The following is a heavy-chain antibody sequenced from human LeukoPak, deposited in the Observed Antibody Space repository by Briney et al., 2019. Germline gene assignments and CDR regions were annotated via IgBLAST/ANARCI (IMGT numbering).Heavy chain of an antibody. V-gene: IGHV3-23*01. J-gene: IGHJ4*02. CDR1: GFTFSSYG. D-gene: IGHD3-22*01. CDR3: AKDLNIYYDSSGYYN. Sequence: GGSLRLSCAASGFTFSSYGMHWVRQAPGKGLEWVSAISGSGGSTYYADSVKGRFTISRDSSKNTLYLQMNSLRAEDTAVYYCAKDLNIYYDSSGYYNWGQGTLVTVSS. CDR2: ISGSGGST.